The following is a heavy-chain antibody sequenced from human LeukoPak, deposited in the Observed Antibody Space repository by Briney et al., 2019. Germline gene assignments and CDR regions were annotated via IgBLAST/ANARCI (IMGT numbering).Heavy chain of an antibody. CDR2: IYYSGNT. D-gene: IGHD1-20*01. CDR1: GGSISSYY. J-gene: IGHJ4*02. Sequence: PSETLSPTCTVSGGSISSYYWSWIRQPPGKGLEWIGYIYYSGNTNYNPSLKSRVTISVDTSKNQFSLKLSSVTAADTAVYNRARSDPRITRSLDSWGQGTLVTVSS. CDR3: ARSDPRITRSLDS. V-gene: IGHV4-59*01.